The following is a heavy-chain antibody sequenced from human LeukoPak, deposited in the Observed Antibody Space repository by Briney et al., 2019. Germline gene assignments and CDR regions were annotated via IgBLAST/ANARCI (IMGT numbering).Heavy chain of an antibody. Sequence: GGSLRLSCAASGFTFSSYAMHWVRQAPGKGLEWVAVISYDGSNKYYADSVKGRFTISRDNSKNTLYLQMNSLRAEDTAVYYCARDGYQLLSWFDPWGQGTLVTVSS. CDR2: ISYDGSNK. CDR1: GFTFSSYA. J-gene: IGHJ5*02. D-gene: IGHD2-2*01. CDR3: ARDGYQLLSWFDP. V-gene: IGHV3-30-3*01.